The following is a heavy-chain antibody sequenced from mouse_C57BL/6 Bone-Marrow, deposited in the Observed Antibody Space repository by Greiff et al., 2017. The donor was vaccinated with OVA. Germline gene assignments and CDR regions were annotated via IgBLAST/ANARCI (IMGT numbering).Heavy chain of an antibody. J-gene: IGHJ3*01. CDR1: GYTFTSYW. V-gene: IGHV1-61*01. D-gene: IGHD1-1*01. Sequence: QVQLQQPGAELVRPGSSVKLSCKASGYTFTSYWMDWVKQRPGQGLEWIGNIYPSDSETHYNQKFKDKATLTVDKSSSTAYMQLSSLTSEDSAVYYCARFEYYGFAYWGQGTLVTVSA. CDR3: ARFEYYGFAY. CDR2: IYPSDSET.